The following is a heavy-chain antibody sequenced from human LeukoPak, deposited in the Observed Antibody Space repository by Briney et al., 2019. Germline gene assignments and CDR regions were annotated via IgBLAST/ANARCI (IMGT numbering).Heavy chain of an antibody. CDR2: ISAYNGNT. CDR3: ARDHQTGYCSGGSCYPFDP. CDR1: GYTFTSYG. J-gene: IGHJ5*02. Sequence: GASVKVSXKASGYTFTSYGFSWVRQAPGQGLEWMGWISAYNGNTNYAQKLQGRVTMTTDTSTSTAYMELRSLRSVDTAVYYCARDHQTGYCSGGSCYPFDPWGQGILVTVSS. D-gene: IGHD2-15*01. V-gene: IGHV1-18*01.